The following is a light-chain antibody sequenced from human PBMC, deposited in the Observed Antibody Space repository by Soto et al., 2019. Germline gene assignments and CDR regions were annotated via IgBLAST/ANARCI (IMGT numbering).Light chain of an antibody. CDR2: EVN. CDR1: SSDVGAHNY. CDR3: SSYTGGSTLEV. J-gene: IGLJ2*01. V-gene: IGLV2-14*01. Sequence: QSALTQPASVSGSPGQSITISCTGTSSDVGAHNYVSWYQQHPGKAPKLMIYEVNNRPSGVSNRFSGSKSGNTASLTISGLQAEDEAVYYCSSYTGGSTLEVFAGGTKVTVL.